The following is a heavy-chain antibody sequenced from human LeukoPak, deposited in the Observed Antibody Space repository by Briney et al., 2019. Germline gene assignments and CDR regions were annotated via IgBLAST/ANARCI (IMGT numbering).Heavy chain of an antibody. CDR3: ARETPDSSGWD. D-gene: IGHD6-19*01. CDR2: IKQDGSHK. CDR1: GFTFSSYS. J-gene: IGHJ4*02. V-gene: IGHV3-7*01. Sequence: GGSLRLSCAGSGFTFSSYSMNWVRQAPGKGLEWVANIKQDGSHKNYVDSVKGRFTISRDNAKNSLYLQMNSLRAEDTAVYYCARETPDSSGWDWGQGTLVTVSS.